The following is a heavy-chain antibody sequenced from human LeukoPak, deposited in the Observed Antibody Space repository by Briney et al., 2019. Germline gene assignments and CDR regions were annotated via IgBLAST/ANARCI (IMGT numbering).Heavy chain of an antibody. CDR1: GFTFSGSA. J-gene: IGHJ4*02. V-gene: IGHV3-73*01. CDR2: IRSKANSYAT. CDR3: TRSVAGTIDY. D-gene: IGHD6-19*01. Sequence: GGSLRLFCAASGFTFSGSAMHWVRQASGKGLEWVGRIRSKANSYATAYAASVKGRFTISRDDSTNTAYLQMNSLKTEDTAVYYCTRSVAGTIDYWGQGTLVTVSS.